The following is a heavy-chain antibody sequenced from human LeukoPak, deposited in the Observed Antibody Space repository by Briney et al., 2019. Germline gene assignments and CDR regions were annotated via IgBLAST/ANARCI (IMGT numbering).Heavy chain of an antibody. Sequence: ASVKVSCKASGYTFTGYYMHWVRQAPGQGLEWMGRINPNSGGTNYAQKFQGRVTMTRDTSISTAYMELSRLRSDDTAVYYCARLLGDSSGYLDAFDIWGQGTMVTVSS. CDR2: INPNSGGT. D-gene: IGHD3-22*01. J-gene: IGHJ3*02. CDR1: GYTFTGYY. V-gene: IGHV1-2*06. CDR3: ARLLGDSSGYLDAFDI.